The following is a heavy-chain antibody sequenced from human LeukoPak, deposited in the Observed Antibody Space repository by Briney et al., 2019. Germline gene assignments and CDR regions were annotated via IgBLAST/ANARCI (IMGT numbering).Heavy chain of an antibody. V-gene: IGHV3-21*01. CDR1: GFTFSSYA. CDR2: ISRSSSYI. CDR3: ARGVFGGYCTDY. Sequence: GGSLRLSCAASGFTFSSYAMSWVRQAPGKGLEWVSSISRSSSYIYYADSLKGRFTISRDNAKNTVCLQMNSLRAEDTAVYYCARGVFGGYCTDYWGQGTWVPVSS. D-gene: IGHD3-3*01. J-gene: IGHJ4*02.